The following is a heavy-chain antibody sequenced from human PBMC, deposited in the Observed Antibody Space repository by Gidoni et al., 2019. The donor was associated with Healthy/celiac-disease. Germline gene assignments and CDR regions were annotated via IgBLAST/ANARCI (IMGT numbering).Heavy chain of an antibody. J-gene: IGHJ5*02. D-gene: IGHD3-22*01. CDR3: TTTIRITMILFDP. Sequence: LRLSCAASGFTFSNAWMNWVRQAQGKGLEWVGRIKSKTDGGTTDYAAPVKGRFTISRDDSKNTLYLQMNSLKTEDTAVYYCTTTIRITMILFDPWGQGTLVTVSS. CDR2: IKSKTDGGTT. V-gene: IGHV3-15*07. CDR1: GFTFSNAW.